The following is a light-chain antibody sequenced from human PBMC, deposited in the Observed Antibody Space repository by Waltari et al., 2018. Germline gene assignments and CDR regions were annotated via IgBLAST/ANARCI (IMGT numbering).Light chain of an antibody. CDR1: QAIATW. Sequence: DIPLTQSPSSVSASVGDRVTITCRALQAIATWLACYQRKPGKAPNLLIYTASSLQTGVPSRFSGSGSGTDFTLTISSLQPEDFATYYCQQTNSFPLTFGGGTKVEIK. CDR3: QQTNSFPLT. V-gene: IGKV1-12*01. J-gene: IGKJ4*01. CDR2: TAS.